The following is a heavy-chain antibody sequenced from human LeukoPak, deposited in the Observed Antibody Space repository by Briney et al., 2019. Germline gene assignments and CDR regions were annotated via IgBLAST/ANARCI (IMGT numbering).Heavy chain of an antibody. CDR1: GYSFTSYW. Sequence: GESLKISCKGSGYSFTSYWIGWVRQMPGKGLEWMGIIYPGDSDTRYGPSFQGQVTISADKSISTAYLQWSSLKASDTAMYYCARTATYYYDSSGPSDYWGQGTLVTVSS. CDR2: IYPGDSDT. D-gene: IGHD3-22*01. J-gene: IGHJ4*02. V-gene: IGHV5-51*01. CDR3: ARTATYYYDSSGPSDY.